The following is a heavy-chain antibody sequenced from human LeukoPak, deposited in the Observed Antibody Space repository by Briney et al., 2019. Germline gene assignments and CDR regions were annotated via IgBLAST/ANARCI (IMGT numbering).Heavy chain of an antibody. CDR3: ARDPLLAINNEVTTTLFYYYYGMDV. J-gene: IGHJ6*02. D-gene: IGHD4-17*01. CDR1: GFTFSSYW. CDR2: IKQDGSEK. Sequence: PGGPLRLSCAASGFTFSSYWMSWVRQAPGKGLEWVANIKQDGSEKYYVDSVKGRFTISRDNAKNSLYLQMNSLRAEDTAVYYCARDPLLAINNEVTTTLFYYYYGMDVWGQGTTVTVSS. V-gene: IGHV3-7*05.